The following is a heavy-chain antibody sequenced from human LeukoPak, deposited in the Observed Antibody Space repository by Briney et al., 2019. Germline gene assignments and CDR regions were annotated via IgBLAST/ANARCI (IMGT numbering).Heavy chain of an antibody. Sequence: GESLKISCKGSGYSFTSYWIGWVRQMPGKVLEWMGIMYLGDSDTRYSPSFQGPITISVDKSISTAYLQWSSLKASDTAMYYCGRHLYGGNSAIDYWGQGTLVTVSS. D-gene: IGHD4-23*01. CDR2: MYLGDSDT. CDR3: GRHLYGGNSAIDY. J-gene: IGHJ4*02. V-gene: IGHV5-51*01. CDR1: GYSFTSYW.